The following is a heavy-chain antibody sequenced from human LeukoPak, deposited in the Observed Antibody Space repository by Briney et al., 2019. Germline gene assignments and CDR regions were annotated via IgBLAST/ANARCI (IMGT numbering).Heavy chain of an antibody. CDR2: IRSKANNYAT. D-gene: IGHD1-14*01. J-gene: IGHJ4*02. V-gene: IGHV3-73*01. CDR1: GFTLSGSA. CDR3: TTGSAY. Sequence: GGSLTLSCAASGFTLSGSAMYWVRQASGKGLEWVGRIRSKANNYATEYAAWVKGRFTISRDDSKNTAYLQMNSLKTEDTAVYYCTTGSAYWGQGTLVTVSS.